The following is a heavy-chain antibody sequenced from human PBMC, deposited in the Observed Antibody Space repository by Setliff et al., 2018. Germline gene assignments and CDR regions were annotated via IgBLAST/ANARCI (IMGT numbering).Heavy chain of an antibody. D-gene: IGHD3-16*02. Sequence: ASVKVSCKASGYTFTSYDINWVRQATGKGLEWMGWMNPNSGNTGYAQKFQGRVTMTRDTSISTAYMELSRLRSDDTAVYYCARVKAPALYYYMDVWGKGTTVTVSS. CDR3: ARVKAPALYYYMDV. J-gene: IGHJ6*03. CDR1: GYTFTSYD. CDR2: MNPNSGNT. V-gene: IGHV1-8*02.